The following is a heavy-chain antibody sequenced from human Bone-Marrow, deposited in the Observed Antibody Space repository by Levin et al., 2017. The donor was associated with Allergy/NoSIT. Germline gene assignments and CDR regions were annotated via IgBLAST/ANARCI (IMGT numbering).Heavy chain of an antibody. D-gene: IGHD3-22*01. CDR3: ARLFGYFDTSGVLYYFDY. CDR1: GHGFGSSW. Sequence: GESLKISCQGSGHGFGSSWIGWVRQMPGKGLEWVGLTYLGDSDTRYSPSFQGQVTISADKSNNTAYLQWSSLRASDTAIYYCARLFGYFDTSGVLYYFDYWGQGTLVTVSS. CDR2: TYLGDSDT. J-gene: IGHJ4*02. V-gene: IGHV5-51*01.